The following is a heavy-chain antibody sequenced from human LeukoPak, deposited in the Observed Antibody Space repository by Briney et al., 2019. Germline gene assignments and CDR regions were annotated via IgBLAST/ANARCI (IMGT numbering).Heavy chain of an antibody. CDR1: GFTFSDFS. CDR2: MSSDGTKE. CDR3: ARGGSGFYY. Sequence: PGGSLRLSCTASGFTFSDFSMHLVRQAPGKGLEWVAVMSSDGTKEFYADSVKGRFTISRDNSKNILYLDVNSLRLDDTALYYCARGGSGFYYWGQGTLVTVSS. V-gene: IGHV3-30*04. J-gene: IGHJ4*02. D-gene: IGHD5-12*01.